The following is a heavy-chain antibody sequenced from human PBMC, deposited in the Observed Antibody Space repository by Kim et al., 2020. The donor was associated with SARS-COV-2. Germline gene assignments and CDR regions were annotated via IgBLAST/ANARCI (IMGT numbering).Heavy chain of an antibody. J-gene: IGHJ4*02. CDR1: GGSISSYY. D-gene: IGHD3-9*01. CDR2: IYYSGST. V-gene: IGHV4-59*01. CDR3: ARIYDILTGYLFDY. Sequence: SETLSLTCTVSGGSISSYYWSWIRQPPGKGLEWIGYIYYSGSTNYNPSLKSRVTISVDTSKNQFSLKLSSVTAADTAVYYCARIYDILTGYLFDYWGQGT.